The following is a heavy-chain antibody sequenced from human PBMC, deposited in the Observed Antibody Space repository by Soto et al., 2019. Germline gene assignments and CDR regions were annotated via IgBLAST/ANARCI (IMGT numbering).Heavy chain of an antibody. J-gene: IGHJ2*01. D-gene: IGHD3-22*01. Sequence: QVQLVESGGGVVQPGRSLRLSCAASGFTFSSYGMHWVRQAPGKGLEWVAVIWYDGSNKYYADSVKGRFTISRDNSKNTLYRQRNSLRAEDTAVYYCARNAGYYDSSGRDWYFDLWGRGTLVTVSS. CDR1: GFTFSSYG. CDR2: IWYDGSNK. V-gene: IGHV3-33*01. CDR3: ARNAGYYDSSGRDWYFDL.